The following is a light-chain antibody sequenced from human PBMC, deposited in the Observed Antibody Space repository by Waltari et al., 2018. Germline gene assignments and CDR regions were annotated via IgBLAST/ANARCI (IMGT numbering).Light chain of an antibody. CDR2: GAF. CDR3: QQYRNSPIT. Sequence: IVLTQSPDTLSLSPGERATLSCKASQSIASNSLAWYQQTPGQAPRLLIYGAFPRATGIPDRFSGDGSGTDFTLTISRLEPEDFAVYYCQQYRNSPITFGQGTRLDIK. V-gene: IGKV3-20*01. J-gene: IGKJ5*01. CDR1: QSIASNS.